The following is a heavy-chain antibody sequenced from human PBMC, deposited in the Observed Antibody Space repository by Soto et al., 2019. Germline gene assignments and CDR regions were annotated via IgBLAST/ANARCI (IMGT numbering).Heavy chain of an antibody. CDR1: GYTFTSYD. Sequence: EASVKVSCKASGYTFTSYDINWVRQATGQGLEWMGWMNPNSGNTGYAQKFQGRVTMTRNTSISTAYMELSSLRSEDTAVYYCARGLSWAGRGYYYMDVWGKGTTVTVSS. J-gene: IGHJ6*03. CDR2: MNPNSGNT. CDR3: ARGLSWAGRGYYYMDV. D-gene: IGHD6-13*01. V-gene: IGHV1-8*01.